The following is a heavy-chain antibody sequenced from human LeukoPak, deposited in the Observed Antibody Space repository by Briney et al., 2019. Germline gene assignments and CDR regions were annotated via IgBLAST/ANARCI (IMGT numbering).Heavy chain of an antibody. Sequence: GGSLRLSCAASGFTFSDHYMDWVRQAPGKGLEWVGRTRNEANSYTTEYAASVKGRFTISRDDSKNSLYLQMNSLKTEDTAVYYCARGHYGDYSFDYWGQGTLVTVSS. V-gene: IGHV3-72*01. J-gene: IGHJ4*02. CDR2: TRNEANSYTT. D-gene: IGHD4-17*01. CDR1: GFTFSDHY. CDR3: ARGHYGDYSFDY.